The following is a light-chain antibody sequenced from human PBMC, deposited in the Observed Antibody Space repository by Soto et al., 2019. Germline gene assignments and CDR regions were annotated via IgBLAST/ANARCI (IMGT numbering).Light chain of an antibody. CDR3: QQYGSSYT. V-gene: IGKV3-20*01. J-gene: IGKJ2*01. CDR1: QSVSSY. Sequence: EIVLTQSPGTLSLSPGERATLSCRASQSVSSYLAWYQQKPGQAPRLLIYDASSRPTGIPDRFSGSVSGTDFTLTISRLEPDDFAVYYCQQYGSSYTFGQGTKLEIK. CDR2: DAS.